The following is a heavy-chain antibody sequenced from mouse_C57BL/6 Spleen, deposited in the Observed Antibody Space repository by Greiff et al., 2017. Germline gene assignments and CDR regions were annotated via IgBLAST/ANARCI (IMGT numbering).Heavy chain of an antibody. CDR2: IRSKSNNYAT. CDR3: VRQNYYDYPYYAMDY. J-gene: IGHJ4*01. D-gene: IGHD2-4*01. CDR1: GFSFNTYA. Sequence: EVQLVESGGGLVQPKGSLKLSCAASGFSFNTYAMNWVRQAPGKGLEWVARIRSKSNNYATYYADSVKDRFTISRDDSESMLYLQMNNLKTEDTAMYYCVRQNYYDYPYYAMDYWGQGTSVTVSS. V-gene: IGHV10-1*01.